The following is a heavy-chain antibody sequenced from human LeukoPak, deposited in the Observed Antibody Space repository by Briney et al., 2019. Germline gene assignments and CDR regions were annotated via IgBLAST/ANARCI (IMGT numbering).Heavy chain of an antibody. CDR2: ISYDGSNK. V-gene: IGHV3-30-3*01. Sequence: GRSPRLSCAASGFTFSSYAMHWVRQAPGKGLEWVAVISYDGSNKYYADSVKGRFTISRDNSKNTLYLQMNSLRAEDTAVYYCARESGLKDWGQGTLVTVSS. J-gene: IGHJ4*02. D-gene: IGHD3-10*01. CDR1: GFTFSSYA. CDR3: ARESGLKD.